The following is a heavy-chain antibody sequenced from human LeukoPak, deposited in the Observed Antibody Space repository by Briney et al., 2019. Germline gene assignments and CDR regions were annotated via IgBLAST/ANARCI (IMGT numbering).Heavy chain of an antibody. CDR1: GFTFSRYS. Sequence: GGSLRLSCEASGFTFSRYSVNWVRQAPGKGLEWVSYISGGSSTIYYADSVKGRFTVSRDNAKNSLYLHMNSLRAEDTAVYYCARSRITGTIWDYWGQGTLVTVSS. CDR3: ARSRITGTIWDY. V-gene: IGHV3-48*04. CDR2: ISGGSSTI. D-gene: IGHD1-7*01. J-gene: IGHJ4*02.